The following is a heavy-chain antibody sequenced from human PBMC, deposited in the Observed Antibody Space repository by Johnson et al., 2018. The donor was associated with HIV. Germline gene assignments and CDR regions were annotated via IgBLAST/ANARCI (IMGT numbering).Heavy chain of an antibody. V-gene: IGHV3-49*04. D-gene: IGHD5-24*01. CDR2: IRSKAYGGTT. CDR1: GFTFGDYA. J-gene: IGHJ3*02. Sequence: DVQVVESGGGLVQPGRSLRLSCTTSGFTFGDYALSWVRQAPGRGLEWVGFIRSKAYGGTTEYAASVKGRITISRDDSKNIAYLQMKSLKIEDMAVYYCTRDGSRAPPNAFDIWGQGTMVTVSS. CDR3: TRDGSRAPPNAFDI.